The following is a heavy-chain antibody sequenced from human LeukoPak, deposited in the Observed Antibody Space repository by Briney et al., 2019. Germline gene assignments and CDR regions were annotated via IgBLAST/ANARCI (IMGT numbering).Heavy chain of an antibody. V-gene: IGHV1-3*01. CDR2: INAGNGNT. CDR1: GYTYTSYA. Sequence: EASVKVSCKASGYTYTSYAMHWVRQAPGQRLEWMGWINAGNGNTKYSQKFQGRVTITRDTSASTAYMELSSLRSEGTAAYYCARVVSYIDYWGQGTLVTVSS. CDR3: ARVVSYIDY. D-gene: IGHD1-26*01. J-gene: IGHJ4*02.